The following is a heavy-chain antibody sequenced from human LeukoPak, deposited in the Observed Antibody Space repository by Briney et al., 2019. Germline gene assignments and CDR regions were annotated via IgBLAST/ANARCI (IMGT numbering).Heavy chain of an antibody. D-gene: IGHD1-1*01. CDR2: ISSSGGVI. V-gene: IGHV3-11*01. CDR1: GFIFSDYY. J-gene: IGHJ4*02. CDR3: ARNHPSRNDGWPLCDY. Sequence: PGGSLRLSCAVSGFIFSDYYMSWIRQAPGKGLEWLSYISSSGGVIYYADSVKGQGRFTISRDNAKNSLYLQINSLRADDTAIYFCARNHPSRNDGWPLCDYWGRGTLVTVSS.